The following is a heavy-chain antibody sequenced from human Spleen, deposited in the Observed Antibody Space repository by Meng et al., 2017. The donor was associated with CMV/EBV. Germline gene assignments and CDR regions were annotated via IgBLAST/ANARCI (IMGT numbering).Heavy chain of an antibody. CDR3: ARGSSIAANWFDP. CDR2: IFFTGST. V-gene: IGHV4-59*01. J-gene: IGHJ5*02. D-gene: IGHD6-6*01. CDR1: GGSINDYY. Sequence: SETLSLTCTVSGGSINDYYWTWIRQPPGKGLEWIGYIFFTGSTNYNPSLKSRVTISVDTSKNQFSLKLNSVTAADTAVYYCARGSSIAANWFDPWGQGTLVTVSS.